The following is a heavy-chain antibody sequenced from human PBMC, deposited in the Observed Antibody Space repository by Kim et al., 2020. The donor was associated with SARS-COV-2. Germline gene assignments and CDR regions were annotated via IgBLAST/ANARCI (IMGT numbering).Heavy chain of an antibody. J-gene: IGHJ4*02. D-gene: IGHD2-2*01. Sequence: YPDSVKGRFTISSDNPKNTLYLQMNSLRAEDTAVYYCASSIVVVPAANYWGQGTLVTVSS. CDR3: ASSIVVVPAANY. V-gene: IGHV3-30*01.